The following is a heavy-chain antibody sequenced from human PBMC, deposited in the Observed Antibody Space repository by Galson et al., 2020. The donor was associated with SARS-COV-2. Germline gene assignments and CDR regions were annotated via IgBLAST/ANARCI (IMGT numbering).Heavy chain of an antibody. CDR1: GFTFSSYG. J-gene: IGHJ4*02. CDR3: ARPYSGSYFTGFDY. CDR2: IWYDGSNK. Sequence: GGSLRLSCAASGFTFSSYGMHWVRQAPGKGLEWVAVIWYDGSNKYYADSVKGRFTISRDNSKNTLYLQMNSLRAEDTAVYYCARPYSGSYFTGFDYWGQGTLVTVSS. V-gene: IGHV3-30*19. D-gene: IGHD1-26*01.